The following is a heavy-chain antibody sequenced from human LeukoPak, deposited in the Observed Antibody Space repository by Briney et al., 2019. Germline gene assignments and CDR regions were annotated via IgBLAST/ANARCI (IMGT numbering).Heavy chain of an antibody. J-gene: IGHJ4*02. V-gene: IGHV3-23*01. CDR2: IGGSGGTT. D-gene: IGHD3-10*01. CDR1: GFTFSSYA. CDR3: AKAQPLHRSGPFDC. Sequence: PGGSLRLSCAASGFTFSSYAMSWVRQAPGKGLEWVSTIGGSGGTTYYADPVKGRFTISRDNSKDTLYLQMNNLRAEDAAVYYCAKAQPLHRSGPFDCWGQGTLVTVSS.